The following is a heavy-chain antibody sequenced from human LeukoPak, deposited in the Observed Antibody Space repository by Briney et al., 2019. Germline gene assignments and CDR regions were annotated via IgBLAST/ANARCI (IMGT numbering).Heavy chain of an antibody. J-gene: IGHJ1*01. V-gene: IGHV3-66*01. CDR3: AKDNGRSVIQY. D-gene: IGHD2-21*01. Sequence: PGGSLRLSCAASGFTVRSNYMNWVRQAPGKGLEWVSVISSDGTIYYADSVKDRFTISRDTSKNSVDLQMYSLAAEDTAVYYCAKDNGRSVIQYWGQGTLVIVSS. CDR2: ISSDGTI. CDR1: GFTVRSNY.